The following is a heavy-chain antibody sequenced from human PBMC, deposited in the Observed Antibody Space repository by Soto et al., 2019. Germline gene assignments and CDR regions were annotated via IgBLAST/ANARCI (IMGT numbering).Heavy chain of an antibody. V-gene: IGHV1-69*13. D-gene: IGHD3-16*02. CDR1: GGTFSSYA. CDR2: IIPIFGTA. Sequence: ASVKVSCKASGGTFSSYAISWVRQAPGQGLEWMGGIIPIFGTANYAQKFQGRVTITADESTSTAYMELSSLSSEFPAVYYFPADLVTDAYWGQGTPVTVSS. CDR3: PADLVTDAY. J-gene: IGHJ4*02.